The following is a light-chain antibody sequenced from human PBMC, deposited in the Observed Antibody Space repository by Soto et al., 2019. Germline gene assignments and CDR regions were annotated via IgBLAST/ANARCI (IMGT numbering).Light chain of an antibody. V-gene: IGKV3-20*01. CDR3: HQYGSAPAWT. J-gene: IGKJ1*01. Sequence: EIVLTQSPGTLSLFPGERATLSCRASQSISSSYLAWYQQKPGQAPRLLIYGASSRATGIPDRFSGAGSAKDFTLPIRRLEPEDFAVYYCHQYGSAPAWTFGQGTKVEIK. CDR2: GAS. CDR1: QSISSSY.